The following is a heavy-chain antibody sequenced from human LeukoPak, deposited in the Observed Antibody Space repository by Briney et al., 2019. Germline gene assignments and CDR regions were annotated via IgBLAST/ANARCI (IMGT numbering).Heavy chain of an antibody. D-gene: IGHD3-16*02. J-gene: IGHJ4*02. CDR1: GFTFSSYA. V-gene: IGHV4-34*01. Sequence: MTGGSLRLSCAASGFTFSSYAMSWVRQAPGKGLEWIGEINHSGSTNYNPSLKSRVTISVDTSKNQFSLKLSSVTAADTAVYYCARGRRYDYVWGSYRSVYYFDYWGQGTLVTVSS. CDR2: INHSGST. CDR3: ARGRRYDYVWGSYRSVYYFDY.